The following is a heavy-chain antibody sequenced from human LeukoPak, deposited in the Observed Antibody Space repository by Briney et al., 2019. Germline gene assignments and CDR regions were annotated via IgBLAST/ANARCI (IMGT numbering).Heavy chain of an antibody. V-gene: IGHV1-46*01. Sequence: GASVKVSCKASGYTFTSYYMHWVRQAPGQGLEWMGIINPSGGSTSYAQKFQGRVTITADESTSTAYMELSSLRSEDTAVYYCASYRWELLGGAFDYWGQGTLVTVSS. D-gene: IGHD1-26*01. J-gene: IGHJ4*02. CDR2: INPSGGST. CDR3: ASYRWELLGGAFDY. CDR1: GYTFTSYY.